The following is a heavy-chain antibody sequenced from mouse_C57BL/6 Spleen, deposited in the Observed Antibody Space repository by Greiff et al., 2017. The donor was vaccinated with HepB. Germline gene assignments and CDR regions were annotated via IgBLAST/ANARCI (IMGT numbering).Heavy chain of an antibody. Sequence: EVQLQESGGGLVKPGGSLKLSCAASGFTFSSYAMSWVRQTPEKRLEWVATISDGGSYTYYPDNVKGRFTISRDNAKNNLYLQMSHLKSEDTAMYYCARVDYGSSNWYFDVWGTGTTVTVSS. J-gene: IGHJ1*03. CDR1: GFTFSSYA. D-gene: IGHD1-1*01. CDR3: ARVDYGSSNWYFDV. CDR2: ISDGGSYT. V-gene: IGHV5-4*01.